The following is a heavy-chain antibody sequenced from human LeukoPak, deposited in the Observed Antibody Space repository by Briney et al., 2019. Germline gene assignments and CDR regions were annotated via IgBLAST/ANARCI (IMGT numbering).Heavy chain of an antibody. CDR3: AKGRMITFGGVIVT. Sequence: PGGSLRLSCAASGFTFSSYAMSWVRQAPGEGLEWVSAISGSGGSTYYADSVKGRFTISRDNSKNTLYLQMNSLRAEDTAVYYCAKGRMITFGGVIVTWGQGTLVTVSS. CDR1: GFTFSSYA. J-gene: IGHJ5*02. V-gene: IGHV3-23*01. CDR2: ISGSGGST. D-gene: IGHD3-16*02.